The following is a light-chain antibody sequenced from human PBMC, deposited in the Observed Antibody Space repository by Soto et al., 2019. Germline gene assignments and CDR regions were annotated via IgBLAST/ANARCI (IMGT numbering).Light chain of an antibody. J-gene: IGKJ1*01. V-gene: IGKV3D-20*02. CDR1: QSVSSSY. CDR3: QQRSNWPRT. CDR2: DVS. Sequence: IFLTQSPFTLSLSPWERATLSCRASQSVSSSYLAWYQQKPGQAPRLLIYDVSNRATGIPARFSGSGSGTDFTLTISSLEPEDFAVYYCQQRSNWPRTFGQGTKVDIK.